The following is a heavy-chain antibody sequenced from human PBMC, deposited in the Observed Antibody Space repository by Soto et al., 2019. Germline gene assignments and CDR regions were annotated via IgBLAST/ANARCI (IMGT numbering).Heavy chain of an antibody. CDR3: ARLPYSSAWYYNYFDP. J-gene: IGHJ5*02. CDR2: IFPDDSDT. CDR1: GYDFTAYW. V-gene: IGHV5-51*01. D-gene: IGHD6-13*01. Sequence: GESLKISCEASGYDFTAYWIGWVRQMPGRGLEYLGIIFPDDSDTRYSPSIRGQVTISADKSINTAFLHWGSLKASDTAIYYCARLPYSSAWYYNYFDPWGQGTLVTVSS.